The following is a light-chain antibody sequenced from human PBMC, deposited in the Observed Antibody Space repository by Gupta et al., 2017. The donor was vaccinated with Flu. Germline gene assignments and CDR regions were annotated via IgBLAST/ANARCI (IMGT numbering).Light chain of an antibody. CDR1: QGLVYSDGNTY. J-gene: IGKJ1*01. CDR2: QVA. CDR3: MQGAQWPWA. V-gene: IGKV2-30*01. Sequence: EVVMTQSPLSLTVTLGQQASISCRYSQGLVYSDGNTYLHWFQKRPGPFPRRFIYQVAYRDSGVTDRFSGSGSGTDCTLKIIRVEVEDVGIYFCMQGAQWPWAFGQGTTVE.